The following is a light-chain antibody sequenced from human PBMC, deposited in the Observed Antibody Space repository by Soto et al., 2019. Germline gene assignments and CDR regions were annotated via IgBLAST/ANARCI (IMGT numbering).Light chain of an antibody. J-gene: IGKJ4*01. CDR1: QGLGTN. V-gene: IGKV3-15*01. CDR2: AAS. Sequence: VVTTQSLATLAVSPGERSILACSPRQGLGTNLAWYQQKPGQAPRMLIYAASTRASGVLGRFSGSGSGTAFTRTMRSLQSDDFAVPYCKPYNPWPLTCGGGPQVDI. CDR3: KPYNPWPLT.